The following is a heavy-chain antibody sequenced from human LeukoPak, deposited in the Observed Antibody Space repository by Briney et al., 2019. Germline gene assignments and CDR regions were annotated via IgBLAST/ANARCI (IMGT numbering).Heavy chain of an antibody. D-gene: IGHD4-17*01. CDR1: GYPFTTYY. CDR2: INPKNGDS. V-gene: IGHV1-2*02. Sequence: ASVKVSCKASGYPFTTYYIHWVRQAPGQGLEWMGCINPKNGDSKYAQKFQGRVTMTRATSIATAYMEVSRLTSDDTAVYFCARAGYVYGDSSDFWGQGTLVTVSS. J-gene: IGHJ4*02. CDR3: ARAGYVYGDSSDF.